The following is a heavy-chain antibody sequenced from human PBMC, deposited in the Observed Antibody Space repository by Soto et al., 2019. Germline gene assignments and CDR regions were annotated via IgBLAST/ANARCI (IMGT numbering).Heavy chain of an antibody. Sequence: ASVKVSCKASGYTFSSYAMHWVRQAPGQRLEWMGWINAGYGNTKSSQKFQDRVTMSRDTSASTAYRELTSLRSEDTAVYYCARDTGDGAFDFWGQGTLVTVSS. D-gene: IGHD7-27*01. J-gene: IGHJ4*02. V-gene: IGHV1-3*01. CDR2: INAGYGNT. CDR1: GYTFSSYA. CDR3: ARDTGDGAFDF.